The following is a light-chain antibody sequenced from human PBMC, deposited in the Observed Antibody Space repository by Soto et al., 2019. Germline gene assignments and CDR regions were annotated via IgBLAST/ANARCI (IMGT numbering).Light chain of an antibody. CDR2: GAS. CDR3: QQYGNSPIFT. J-gene: IGKJ3*01. V-gene: IGKV3-20*01. Sequence: EIVLTQSPATLSLSPGERATLSCRASQTVDSSYLAWYQQKPGQAPRLLIYGASSRATGIPDRFSGSGSGTDFTLTISRLEPEDIAVYYCQQYGNSPIFTFGPGTKVHIK. CDR1: QTVDSSY.